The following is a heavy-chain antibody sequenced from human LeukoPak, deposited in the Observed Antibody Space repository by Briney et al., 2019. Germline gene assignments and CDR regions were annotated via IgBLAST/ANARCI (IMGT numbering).Heavy chain of an antibody. D-gene: IGHD3-3*01. Sequence: GGSLRLSCAASGFTFRSYWMSWVRQAPGKGLEWVANIKQDGSEKYYVDSVEGRFTISSDNAKNSLYLQVNSLRAEDTAVYYCARDRRDDFWSGYSSPTYYYYGMDVWGQGTTVTVSS. CDR1: GFTFRSYW. CDR2: IKQDGSEK. V-gene: IGHV3-7*03. J-gene: IGHJ6*02. CDR3: ARDRRDDFWSGYSSPTYYYYGMDV.